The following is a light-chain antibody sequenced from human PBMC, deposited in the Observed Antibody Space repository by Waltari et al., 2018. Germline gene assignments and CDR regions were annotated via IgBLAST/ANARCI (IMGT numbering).Light chain of an antibody. J-gene: IGKJ5*01. Sequence: EIVLTQSPATLSLPPGERATLPCRASQSVSSHLAWYHQKPGQAPRLLIYDASNRATGIPARFSGSGSGTDFTLTISSLEPEDFAVYYCQQRSNWPPITFGQGTRLEIK. V-gene: IGKV3-11*01. CDR3: QQRSNWPPIT. CDR2: DAS. CDR1: QSVSSH.